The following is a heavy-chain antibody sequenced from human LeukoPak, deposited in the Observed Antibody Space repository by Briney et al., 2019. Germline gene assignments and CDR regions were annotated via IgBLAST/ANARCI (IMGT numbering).Heavy chain of an antibody. CDR1: SGSISSGSYY. CDR2: IYTSGST. CDR3: ARRWLQQPDY. Sequence: SQTLSLTCIVSSGSISSGSYYWSWIRQPAGKRLEWIGRIYTSGSTNYNPSLKSRVTISLDTSKNQFSLKLSSVTAADTAVYYCARRWLQQPDYWGQGTLVTVSS. D-gene: IGHD5-24*01. J-gene: IGHJ4*02. V-gene: IGHV4-61*02.